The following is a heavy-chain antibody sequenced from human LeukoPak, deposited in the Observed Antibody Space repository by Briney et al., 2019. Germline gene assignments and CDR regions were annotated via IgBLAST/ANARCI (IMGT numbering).Heavy chain of an antibody. CDR1: GFTFGDYA. CDR3: TTDGPTLSGLDKVDY. Sequence: GGSLRLSCTASGFTFGDYAMSWVRQAPGKGLEWVGFIRSKAYGGTTEYAASVKGRFTISRDDSKNTLYLQMNSLKTEDTAVYYCTTDGPTLSGLDKVDYWGQGTLVTVSS. V-gene: IGHV3-49*04. D-gene: IGHD3/OR15-3a*01. CDR2: IRSKAYGGTT. J-gene: IGHJ4*02.